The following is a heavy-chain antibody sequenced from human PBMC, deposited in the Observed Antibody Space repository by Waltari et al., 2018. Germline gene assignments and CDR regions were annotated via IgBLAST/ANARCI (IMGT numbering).Heavy chain of an antibody. CDR2: ISFDGKET. CDR1: GLRFSQLG. Sequence: QVRLIESGEGAVQPGGSLRLPCFASGLRFSQLGMHWVRQAPGKGLEWLTLISFDGKETYYGDSAEGRFTISRDNSRDTLYLQLDNLRVEDTAEYYCVKDNSHGGKFLDSWGPGAQVIVFS. V-gene: IGHV3-30*18. J-gene: IGHJ4*02. CDR3: VKDNSHGGKFLDS. D-gene: IGHD2-15*01.